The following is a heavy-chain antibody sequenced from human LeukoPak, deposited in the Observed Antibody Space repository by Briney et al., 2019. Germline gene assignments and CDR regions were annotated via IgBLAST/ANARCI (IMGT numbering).Heavy chain of an antibody. V-gene: IGHV4-59*12. CDR3: AGLLTVTNYYYYYIDV. J-gene: IGHJ6*03. CDR2: IYYSGST. Sequence: KASETLSLTCTVSGGSISSYYWSWIRQPPGKGLEWIGYIYYSGSTNYNPSLKSRVTISVDTSKNQFSLKLSSVTAADTAVYYCAGLLTVTNYYYYYIDVWGKGTTVTISS. CDR1: GGSISSYY. D-gene: IGHD4-17*01.